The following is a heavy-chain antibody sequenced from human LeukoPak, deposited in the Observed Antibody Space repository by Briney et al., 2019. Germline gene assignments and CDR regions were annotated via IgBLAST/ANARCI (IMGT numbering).Heavy chain of an antibody. D-gene: IGHD3-3*01. CDR1: GGPFSGYY. V-gene: IGHV4-34*01. J-gene: IGHJ4*02. CDR3: ARGSKTAYYDFWSGYPTIYFDY. Sequence: PSETLSLTCAVYGGPFSGYYWSWIRQPPGRGLEWIGEINHSGSTNYNPSLKSRVTISVDTSKNQFSLKLSSVTAADTAVYYCARGSKTAYYDFWSGYPTIYFDYWGQGTLVTVSS. CDR2: INHSGST.